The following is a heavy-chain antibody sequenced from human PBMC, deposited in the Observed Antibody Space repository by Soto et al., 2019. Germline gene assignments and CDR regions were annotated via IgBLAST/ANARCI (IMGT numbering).Heavy chain of an antibody. Sequence: EVQLVESGGNLIQPGGSLRLSCAASGFTFSSYWMHWVRQAPGKGLVWVSRINSDGSSTSYVDSVKGRFTISSDNAKNTLYLQMISLSVGDTAVYYCARRGQEGPGLAHWGQGTLVTVSS. CDR1: GFTFSSYW. J-gene: IGHJ5*02. CDR3: ARRGQEGPGLAH. CDR2: INSDGSST. V-gene: IGHV3-74*01.